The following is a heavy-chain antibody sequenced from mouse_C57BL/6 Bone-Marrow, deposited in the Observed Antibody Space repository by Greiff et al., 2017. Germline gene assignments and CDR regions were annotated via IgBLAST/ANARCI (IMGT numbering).Heavy chain of an antibody. CDR2: INPNNGGT. V-gene: IGHV1-26*01. J-gene: IGHJ2*01. CDR3: ARLGPYYFDY. Sequence: LKQSGPELVKPGASVKISCKASGYTFTDYYMNWVKQSHGQSLEWIGDINPNNGGTSYNQKFRGKATLTVDKSSSTAYMELRSLTSEDSAVYYCARLGPYYFDYWGQGTTLTVSS. CDR1: GYTFTDYY.